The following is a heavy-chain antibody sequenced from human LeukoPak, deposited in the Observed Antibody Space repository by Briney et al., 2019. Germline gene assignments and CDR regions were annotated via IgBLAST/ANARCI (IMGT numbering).Heavy chain of an antibody. Sequence: GGSLRLSCAASGFTFSTYSMNWVRQAPGKGLEWVSYITSSSSTMFYADSVKGRFTISRDNAENSLYLQMNSLRAEDTAVYYCARDYTVMAYYYYYYMDAWGKGTTVTVSS. CDR3: ARDYTVMAYYYYYYMDA. CDR1: GFTFSTYS. D-gene: IGHD5-18*01. J-gene: IGHJ6*03. V-gene: IGHV3-48*01. CDR2: ITSSSSTM.